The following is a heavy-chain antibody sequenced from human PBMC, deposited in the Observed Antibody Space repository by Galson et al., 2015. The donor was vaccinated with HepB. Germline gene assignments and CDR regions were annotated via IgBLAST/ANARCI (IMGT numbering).Heavy chain of an antibody. CDR2: INAGNGNT. CDR3: ARAIAAADWFDP. CDR1: GYTFTSYA. J-gene: IGHJ5*02. Sequence: SVKVSCKASGYTFTSYAMHWVRQAPGQRLEWMGWINAGNGNTKYSQKFQGRVTITRDTSASTAYMELSSLRSEDTAVYYCARAIAAADWFDPWGQGTLVTVSS. V-gene: IGHV1-3*01. D-gene: IGHD6-13*01.